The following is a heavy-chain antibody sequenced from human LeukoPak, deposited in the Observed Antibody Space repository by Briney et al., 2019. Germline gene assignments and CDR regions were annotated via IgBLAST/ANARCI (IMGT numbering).Heavy chain of an antibody. CDR3: AKQEDSSGYYYTAFDY. CDR1: GFTFSSYG. J-gene: IGHJ4*02. Sequence: GRSLRLSCAASGFTFSSYGTHWVRQAPGKGLEWVAVISYDGSNKYYADSVKGRFTISRDNSKNTLYLQMNSLRAEDTAVYYCAKQEDSSGYYYTAFDYWGQGTLVTVSS. D-gene: IGHD3-22*01. CDR2: ISYDGSNK. V-gene: IGHV3-30*18.